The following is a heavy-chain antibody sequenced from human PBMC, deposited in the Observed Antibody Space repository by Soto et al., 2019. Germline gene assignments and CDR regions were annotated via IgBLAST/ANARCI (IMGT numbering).Heavy chain of an antibody. CDR3: AIPVYDPEYALRMYYYDGMDV. J-gene: IGHJ6*02. Sequence: QVQLVESGGGVVQPGRSLRLSCAASGFTFSSYAMHWVRQAPGKGLEWVAVISYDGSNKYYADSVKGRFTISRDNSKNAMYLQMNSLKAEDTAVYYCAIPVYDPEYALRMYYYDGMDVWGQGTTVTVSS. CDR2: ISYDGSNK. V-gene: IGHV3-30-3*01. D-gene: IGHD5-12*01. CDR1: GFTFSSYA.